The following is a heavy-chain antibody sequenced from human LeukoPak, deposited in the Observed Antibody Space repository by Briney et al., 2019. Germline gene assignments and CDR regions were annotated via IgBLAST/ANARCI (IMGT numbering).Heavy chain of an antibody. J-gene: IGHJ5*02. Sequence: PSETLSLTCTVSGGSISNSFWSWIRQPPGKGLEWIGEINHSGSTNYNPSLKSRVTISVDTSKNQFSLKLSSVTAADTAVYYCARVLPSWGYYGSGKSWANWFDPWGQGTLVTVSS. V-gene: IGHV4-34*01. CDR2: INHSGST. CDR1: GGSISNSF. CDR3: ARVLPSWGYYGSGKSWANWFDP. D-gene: IGHD3-10*01.